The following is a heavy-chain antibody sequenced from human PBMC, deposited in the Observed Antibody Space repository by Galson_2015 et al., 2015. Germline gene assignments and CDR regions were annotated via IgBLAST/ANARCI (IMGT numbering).Heavy chain of an antibody. CDR3: VKAPAGTYGIFQY. CDR1: GDSVSSNSVI. J-gene: IGHJ4*02. V-gene: IGHV6-1*01. Sequence: CALSGDSVSSNSVIWHWISQSPSRGLEWLGRTYYRSKRDIDYEASVNSRITINPDTSKNQFSLQLNSVTPEDTAVYYCVKAPAGTYGIFQYWGQGTLVTVSS. CDR2: TYYRSKRDI. D-gene: IGHD1-26*01.